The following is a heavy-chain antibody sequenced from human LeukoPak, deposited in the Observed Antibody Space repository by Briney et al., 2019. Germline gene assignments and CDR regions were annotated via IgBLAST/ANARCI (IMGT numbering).Heavy chain of an antibody. D-gene: IGHD4-11*01. CDR1: GFTFSDYY. CDR3: ARAPHYSNYGPYYYGMDV. J-gene: IGHJ6*02. Sequence: GGSLRLSCAASGFTFSDYYMSWIRQAPGKELEWISYISGGTLTKYYADSVKGRFTISRDNAKNSLYLQMNSLRAEDTAVYYCARAPHYSNYGPYYYGMDVWGQGTTVTVSS. V-gene: IGHV3-11*04. CDR2: ISGGTLTK.